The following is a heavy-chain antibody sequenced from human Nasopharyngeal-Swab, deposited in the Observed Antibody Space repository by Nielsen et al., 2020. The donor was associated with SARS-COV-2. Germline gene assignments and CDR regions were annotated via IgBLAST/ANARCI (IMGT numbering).Heavy chain of an antibody. D-gene: IGHD4-11*01. CDR3: ARGDYSNYVDYYYYYYMDV. CDR1: GFTFSSYW. CDR2: INSDGSST. J-gene: IGHJ6*03. Sequence: GGSLRLSCAASGFTFSSYWMDWVRQAPGRGLVWVSRINSDGSSTSYADSVKGRFTISRDNAKNTLYLQMNSLRAEDTAVYYCARGDYSNYVDYYYYYYMDVWGKGTTVTVSS. V-gene: IGHV3-74*01.